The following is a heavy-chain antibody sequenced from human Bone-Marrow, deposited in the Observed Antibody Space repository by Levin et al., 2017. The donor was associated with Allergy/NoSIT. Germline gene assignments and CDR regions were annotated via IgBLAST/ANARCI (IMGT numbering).Heavy chain of an antibody. CDR1: GFSFSSRG. J-gene: IGHJ2*01. V-gene: IGHV3-30*18. CDR2: IADDGRAK. D-gene: IGHD2-2*01. Sequence: GESLKISCAASGFSFSSRGMHWVRQAPGKGLEWVTVIADDGRAKHYGDSVRGRFTTSRDNSKNTMDLQMNSLTSEDTAVYYCAKEASWGNWFFDLWGRGTLVTVSS. CDR3: AKEASWGNWFFDL.